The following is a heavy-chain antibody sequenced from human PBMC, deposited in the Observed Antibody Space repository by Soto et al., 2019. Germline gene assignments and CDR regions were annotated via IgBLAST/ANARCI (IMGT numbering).Heavy chain of an antibody. Sequence: QVQLVESGGGVVQPGRSLRLSCAASGFTFSSYAMHWVRQAPGKGLEWVAVISYDGSNKYYADSVKGRFTISRDNSKNTLYLQMNSLRAEDTAVYYCARXPXXSXRAHFDYWGQGTLVTVSS. J-gene: IGHJ4*02. D-gene: IGHD3-10*01. CDR2: ISYDGSNK. CDR1: GFTFSSYA. V-gene: IGHV3-30-3*01. CDR3: ARXPXXSXRAHFDY.